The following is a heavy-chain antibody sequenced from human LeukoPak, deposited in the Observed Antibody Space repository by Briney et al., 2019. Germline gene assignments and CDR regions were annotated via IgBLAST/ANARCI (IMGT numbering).Heavy chain of an antibody. CDR1: GGSISSGGYY. D-gene: IGHD3-10*01. V-gene: IGHV4-31*03. CDR3: ARAQITMVRGVIIRIYYFDY. Sequence: SQTLSLTCTVSGGSISSGGYYWSWIRQHPGKGLEWIGYIYYSGSTYYNPSLKSRVTISVDTSKNQFSLKLSSVTAADTAVYYCARAQITMVRGVIIRIYYFDYWGQGTLVTVSS. J-gene: IGHJ4*02. CDR2: IYYSGST.